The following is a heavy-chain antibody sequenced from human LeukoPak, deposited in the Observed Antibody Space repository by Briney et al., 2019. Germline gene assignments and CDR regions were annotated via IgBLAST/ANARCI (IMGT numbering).Heavy chain of an antibody. CDR3: ASAAAGTAGRLFDY. CDR1: GYTFINYA. D-gene: IGHD6-13*01. Sequence: ASVKVSCKASGYTFINYAINWGRQAPGQRPEWVGWINAVNGNTKYSQKFQGRVTITADKSTSTAYMELSSLRSEDTAVYYCASAAAGTAGRLFDYWGQGTLVTVSS. J-gene: IGHJ4*02. CDR2: INAVNGNT. V-gene: IGHV1-3*01.